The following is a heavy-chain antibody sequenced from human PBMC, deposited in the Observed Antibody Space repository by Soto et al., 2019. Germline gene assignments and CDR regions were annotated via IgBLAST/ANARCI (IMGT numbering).Heavy chain of an antibody. CDR3: ARQRGYSYGHHFDY. Sequence: QVQLVESGGGVVQPGRSLRLSCAASGFTFSSYAMHWVRQAPGKGLEWVAVISYDGSNKYYADSVKGRFTISRDNSKNTPYLQMNSLRAEDTAVYYCARQRGYSYGHHFDYWGQGTLVTVSS. CDR1: GFTFSSYA. CDR2: ISYDGSNK. V-gene: IGHV3-30-3*01. J-gene: IGHJ4*02. D-gene: IGHD5-18*01.